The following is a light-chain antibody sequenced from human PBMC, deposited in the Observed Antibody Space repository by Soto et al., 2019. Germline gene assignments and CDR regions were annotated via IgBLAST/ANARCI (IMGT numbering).Light chain of an antibody. CDR3: GLDTTRGTYG. CDR2: EVD. Sequence: LTEPAPVSGSPGQSITISSAGCSTDVGAYGHVSWYQHHPGKAPKFILYEVDHRPSGVSVRFSASQSGDTSSLTISRLQAGDEAEYSHGLDTTRGTYGFGSGTKVPAL. J-gene: IGLJ1*01. CDR1: STDVGAYGH. V-gene: IGLV2-14*01.